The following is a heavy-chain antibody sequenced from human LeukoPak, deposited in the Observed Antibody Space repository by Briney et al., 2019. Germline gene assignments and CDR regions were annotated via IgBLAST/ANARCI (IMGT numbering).Heavy chain of an antibody. J-gene: IGHJ4*02. D-gene: IGHD5-18*01. CDR1: GFTLGSHD. V-gene: IGHV3-13*01. CDR2: LASGFHT. CDR3: VGEARGYHYNYFDY. Sequence: GGSLRLSCTASGFTLGSHDMHWVRQTTGEGLEWVAALASGFHTFYAGSVKGRFTVSRDDAKNSLYLQMNSLRAGDTALYYCVGEARGYHYNYFDYWGQGTLVTVSS.